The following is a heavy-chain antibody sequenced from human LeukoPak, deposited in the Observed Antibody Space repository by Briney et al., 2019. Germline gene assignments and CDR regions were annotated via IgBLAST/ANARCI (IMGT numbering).Heavy chain of an antibody. D-gene: IGHD3-3*01. J-gene: IGHJ6*03. Sequence: SETLSLTCAVYGGSFSGYYWSWIRQPPGKGLEWIGEINHSGSTNYNPSLKSRVTISVDTSKNQFSLKLSSVTAADTAVYYCARVPPPNPDFWSGYYSYMDVWGKGTTVTVSS. CDR3: ARVPPPNPDFWSGYYSYMDV. CDR2: INHSGST. CDR1: GGSFSGYY. V-gene: IGHV4-34*01.